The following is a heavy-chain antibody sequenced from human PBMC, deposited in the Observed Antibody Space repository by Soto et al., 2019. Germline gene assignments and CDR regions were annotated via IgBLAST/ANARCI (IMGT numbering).Heavy chain of an antibody. CDR2: IIPILGIA. CDR3: ARAQLAVAGLPFDY. Sequence: QVQLVQSGAEVKKPGSSVKVSCKASGGTFSSYTISWVRQAPGQGLEWMGRIIPILGIANYAQKFQGRVTITADKSTSTAYMELSSLRSEDTAVYYCARAQLAVAGLPFDYWGQGTLVTVSS. D-gene: IGHD6-19*01. J-gene: IGHJ4*02. CDR1: GGTFSSYT. V-gene: IGHV1-69*02.